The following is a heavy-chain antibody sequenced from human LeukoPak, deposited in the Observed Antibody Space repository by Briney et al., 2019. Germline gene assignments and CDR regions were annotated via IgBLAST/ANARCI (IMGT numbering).Heavy chain of an antibody. D-gene: IGHD3-10*01. CDR1: GGTFSSYA. CDR3: ARGFGSYYGSGSYFDI. V-gene: IGHV1-69*01. J-gene: IGHJ3*02. Sequence: GSSVKVSCKASGGTFSSYAISWVRQAPGQGLEWMGGIIPIFGTANYAQKFQGRVTITADESTSTAYMELSSLRSEDTAVYYCARGFGSYYGSGSYFDIWGQGTMVTVSS. CDR2: IIPIFGTA.